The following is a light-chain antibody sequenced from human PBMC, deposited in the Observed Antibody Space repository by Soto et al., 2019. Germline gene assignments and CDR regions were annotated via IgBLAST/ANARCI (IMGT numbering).Light chain of an antibody. V-gene: IGKV3-15*01. CDR3: QQHNSFPRS. CDR1: QSVSSN. CDR2: GAS. Sequence: EIVMPQSPATLSVSPGERATLSCRASQSVSSNLAWYQQKPGQAPRLLIYGASSRATGIPVRFSGSGSGTEFTLTISSLQSEDFATYYCQQHNSFPRSFGQGTKLEIK. J-gene: IGKJ2*01.